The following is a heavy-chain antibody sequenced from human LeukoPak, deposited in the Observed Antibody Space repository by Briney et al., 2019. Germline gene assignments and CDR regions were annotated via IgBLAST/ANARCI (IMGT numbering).Heavy chain of an antibody. Sequence: PSETLSLTCTVSGYSISNDYYWGWIRQPPGKGLQWIASVFHSGNTYYNPSLKSRVTISIDTSTNQFSLKLSSVTAGDTAIYYCAREWNYYAFEIWGQGTMVTVSS. D-gene: IGHD1-7*01. V-gene: IGHV4-38-2*02. CDR1: GYSISNDYY. CDR3: AREWNYYAFEI. CDR2: VFHSGNT. J-gene: IGHJ3*02.